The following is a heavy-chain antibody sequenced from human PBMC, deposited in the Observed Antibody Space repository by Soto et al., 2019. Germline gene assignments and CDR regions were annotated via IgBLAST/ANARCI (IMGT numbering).Heavy chain of an antibody. J-gene: IGHJ6*02. CDR1: GGSLSGYY. CDR2: INHSGST. V-gene: IGHV4-34*01. D-gene: IGHD3-22*01. CDR3: ARELTPPMMQRGGMDV. Sequence: SETLSLTCAVYGGSLSGYYWSWIRQPPGKGLEWIGEINHSGSTNYNPSLKSRVTISVDTSKNQFSLKLSSVTAADTAVYYCARELTPPMMQRGGMDVWGQGTTVT.